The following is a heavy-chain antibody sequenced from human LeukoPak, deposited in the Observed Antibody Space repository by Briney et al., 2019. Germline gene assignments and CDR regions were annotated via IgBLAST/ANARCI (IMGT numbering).Heavy chain of an antibody. CDR3: VKGFYYDSSGYYDY. Sequence: GGSLRLSFAASGFPFYDYAMHWVRPAPGKGLEGVSGISWNSGNIDYADSVKGRFTISRDNAKNSLYLQMSSLRGEDTALYYCVKGFYYDSSGYYDYWGQGTLVTVSS. D-gene: IGHD3-22*01. CDR1: GFPFYDYA. CDR2: ISWNSGNI. V-gene: IGHV3-9*01. J-gene: IGHJ4*02.